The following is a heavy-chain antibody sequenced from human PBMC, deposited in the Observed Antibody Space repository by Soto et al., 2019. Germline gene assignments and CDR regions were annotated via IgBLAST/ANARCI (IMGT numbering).Heavy chain of an antibody. CDR1: GGTFSSYA. CDR2: IIPIFGTA. Sequence: SVKVSCKASGGTFSSYAISWVRQAPGQGLEWMGGIIPIFGTANYAQKFQGRVTITADESTSTAYMELSSLRSEDTAVYYCATWPRGYCSSTSCYSGANWFDPWGQGTLVTVSS. J-gene: IGHJ5*02. CDR3: ATWPRGYCSSTSCYSGANWFDP. D-gene: IGHD2-2*01. V-gene: IGHV1-69*13.